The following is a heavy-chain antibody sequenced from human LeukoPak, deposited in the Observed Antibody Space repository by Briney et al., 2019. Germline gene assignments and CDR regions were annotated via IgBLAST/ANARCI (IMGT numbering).Heavy chain of an antibody. CDR3: ARGSYGEIPFDY. J-gene: IGHJ4*02. CDR2: IIPIFGTA. V-gene: IGHV1-69*13. D-gene: IGHD5-18*01. Sequence: SVKVSCKASGGTFSSYAISWVRQAPGQGLEWMGGIIPIFGTANYAQKFQGRVTITADESTSTAYMELSSLRSEDTAVYYCARGSYGEIPFDYWGQGTLVTVSS. CDR1: GGTFSSYA.